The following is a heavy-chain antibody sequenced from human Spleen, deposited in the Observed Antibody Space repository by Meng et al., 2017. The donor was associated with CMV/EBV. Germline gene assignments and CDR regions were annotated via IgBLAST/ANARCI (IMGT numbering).Heavy chain of an antibody. J-gene: IGHJ4*02. CDR2: ISGSGFTK. V-gene: IGHV3-11*01. Sequence: GESLKISCAVFGFTFSDTHVSWIRQAPGKGLEWVSYISGSGFTKYYADSVKGRFTVSRDDAKNSLYLQMNGLRVEDSAVYYCARDHFETLDYWGQGTLVTVSS. CDR3: ARDHFETLDY. CDR1: GFTFSDTH.